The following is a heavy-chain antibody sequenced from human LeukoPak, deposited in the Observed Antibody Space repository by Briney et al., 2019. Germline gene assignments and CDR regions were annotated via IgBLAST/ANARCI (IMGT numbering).Heavy chain of an antibody. CDR3: AREEYDSSGYSAFDI. D-gene: IGHD3-22*01. V-gene: IGHV1-18*01. Sequence: VSVKVSCKASGYTFTSYGISWVRQAPGQGLEWMGWISAYNGNTNYAQKLQGRVTMTTDTSTSTAYMELRSLRSDDTAVYYCAREEYDSSGYSAFDIWGQGTMVTVSS. J-gene: IGHJ3*02. CDR1: GYTFTSYG. CDR2: ISAYNGNT.